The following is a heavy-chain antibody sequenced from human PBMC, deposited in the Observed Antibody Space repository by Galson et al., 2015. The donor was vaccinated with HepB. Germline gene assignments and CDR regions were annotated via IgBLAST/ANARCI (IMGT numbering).Heavy chain of an antibody. Sequence: SLRLSCAASGFTFSSYAMSWVRQAPGKGLEWVSAISGSGGSTYYADSVKGRFTISRDNSKNTLYLQMNSLRAEDTAVYYCAKVLGASMGYYGMDVWGQGTTVTVSS. CDR1: GFTFSSYA. CDR3: AKVLGASMGYYGMDV. D-gene: IGHD3-3*02. CDR2: ISGSGGST. V-gene: IGHV3-23*01. J-gene: IGHJ6*02.